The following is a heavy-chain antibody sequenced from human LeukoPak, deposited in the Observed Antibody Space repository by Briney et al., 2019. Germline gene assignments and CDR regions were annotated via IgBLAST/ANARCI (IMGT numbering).Heavy chain of an antibody. CDR3: ARRPITMVRGVQYNWFDP. Sequence: SQTLSLTCTVSGGSISSGSYYWSWIRQPPGKGLEWIGYIYYSGSTNHNPSLKSRVTISVDTSKNQFSLKLSSVTAADTAVYYCARRPITMVRGVQYNWFDPWGQGTLVTVSS. V-gene: IGHV4-61*01. J-gene: IGHJ5*02. CDR1: GGSISSGSYY. D-gene: IGHD3-10*01. CDR2: IYYSGST.